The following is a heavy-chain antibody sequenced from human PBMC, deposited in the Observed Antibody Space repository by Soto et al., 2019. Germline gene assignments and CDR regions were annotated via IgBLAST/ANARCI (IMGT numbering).Heavy chain of an antibody. CDR3: ARRRGSSSWYPY. CDR2: IYPSGTT. Sequence: PSETLSLTCAVSRGSINSDYWWSWVRQPPGKGLEWIAEIYPSGTTNYNPSLKSRVTVSLDRSRSPFSLKLSSLTAADTAVYYCARRRGSSSWYPYWGQGTLVTVSS. J-gene: IGHJ4*02. D-gene: IGHD6-13*01. CDR1: RGSINSDYW. V-gene: IGHV4-4*02.